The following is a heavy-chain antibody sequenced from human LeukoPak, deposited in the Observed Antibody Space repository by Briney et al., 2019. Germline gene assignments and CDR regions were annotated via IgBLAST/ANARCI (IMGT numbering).Heavy chain of an antibody. D-gene: IGHD1-26*01. CDR1: GYTFTGYY. Sequence: ASAKVSCKASGYTFTGYYMHWVRQAPGQGLEWVGWFHPNSGGTNYAQKFQGRVAMTRDTSISTAYMELSRLRSDDTAVYYCARDGGKVGATGPFDYWGQGTLVTVSS. J-gene: IGHJ4*02. CDR2: FHPNSGGT. CDR3: ARDGGKVGATGPFDY. V-gene: IGHV1-2*02.